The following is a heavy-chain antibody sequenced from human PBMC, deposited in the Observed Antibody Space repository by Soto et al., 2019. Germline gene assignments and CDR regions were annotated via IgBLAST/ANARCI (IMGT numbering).Heavy chain of an antibody. V-gene: IGHV3-30-3*01. CDR1: GFTFSSYA. CDR3: ARELLGVVMATPGY. D-gene: IGHD3-3*01. Sequence: QVQLVESGGGVVQPGRSLRLSCAASGFTFSSYAMHWVRQAPGKGLEWVAVISYDGSNKYYADSVKGRFTISRDNSKNTLYLQMNSLRAEDTAVYYCARELLGVVMATPGYLGQGTLVTVSS. J-gene: IGHJ4*02. CDR2: ISYDGSNK.